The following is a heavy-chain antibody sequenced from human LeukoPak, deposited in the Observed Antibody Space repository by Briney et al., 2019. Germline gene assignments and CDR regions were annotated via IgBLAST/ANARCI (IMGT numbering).Heavy chain of an antibody. Sequence: GESLKISCKGSGFSLTSHWIAWVRQMPGKGLEWMGIIYPGDSDTRYSPSFQGQVTISVDKSISTAYLQWGSLKASDIGMYYCARLVVAGNSWFDPWGQGTLVTVSS. J-gene: IGHJ5*01. CDR2: IYPGDSDT. CDR1: GFSLTSHW. D-gene: IGHD6-19*01. CDR3: ARLVVAGNSWFDP. V-gene: IGHV5-51*01.